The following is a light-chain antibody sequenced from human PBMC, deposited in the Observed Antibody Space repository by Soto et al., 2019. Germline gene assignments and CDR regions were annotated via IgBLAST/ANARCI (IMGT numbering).Light chain of an antibody. J-gene: IGLJ1*01. CDR2: DVT. CDR1: SSDVGGYNY. CDR3: SSYTSSSTRL. Sequence: QSVLTQPASVSGSPGQSIAISCTGTSSDVGGYNYVSWYQQHPGKAPRLMIYDVTNRPSGVSNRFSGSKSGNTASLTISGLQAEDEADYYCSSYTSSSTRLFGTGTQLTVL. V-gene: IGLV2-14*03.